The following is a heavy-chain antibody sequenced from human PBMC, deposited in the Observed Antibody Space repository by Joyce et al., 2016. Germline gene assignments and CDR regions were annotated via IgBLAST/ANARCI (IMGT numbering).Heavy chain of an antibody. V-gene: IGHV1-2*04. J-gene: IGHJ4*02. CDR1: GYSFTGSY. CDR2: INPHTGGT. D-gene: IGHD3-16*01. CDR3: AKQGQLGTPDY. Sequence: QVQLEQSGPEVKKPGASMKASCKTSGYSFTGSYLHWVRQAPGEGLEWVGWINPHTGGTDYAQKFQGWVTLTRDTSISTAYMELTKLKLNDTAVYYCAKQGQLGTPDYWGQGTLVTVSS.